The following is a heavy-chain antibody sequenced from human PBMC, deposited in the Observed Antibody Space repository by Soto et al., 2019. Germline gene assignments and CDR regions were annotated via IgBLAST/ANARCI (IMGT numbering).Heavy chain of an antibody. CDR3: ERGEAAAATYGMDV. CDR2: IYPGDSET. Sequence: PGESLKISCEGSGYSFTTYWIARVRQMPGKGLEWMGIIYPGDSETRYSPSFQGQVTISADKSISTAYLQWSSLKASDTAMYYCERGEAAAATYGMDVWGQGTTVTVSS. V-gene: IGHV5-51*01. D-gene: IGHD6-13*01. CDR1: GYSFTTYW. J-gene: IGHJ6*02.